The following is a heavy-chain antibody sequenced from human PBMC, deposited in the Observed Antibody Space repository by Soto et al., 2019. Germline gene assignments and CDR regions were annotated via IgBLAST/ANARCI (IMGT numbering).Heavy chain of an antibody. D-gene: IGHD5-12*01. CDR2: ISDDGSTK. CDR3: VKSPERGGNDSKVDH. Sequence: QVQLVESGGGMVQPGRSLRLSCAASGFTFSSYGMHWVRQAPGKRLEWVAIISDDGSTKHYVDSVKGRFTVSRDNSKNTLYVELNSLRPEDTDVYYCVKSPERGGNDSKVDHWGWGTLVTVSS. J-gene: IGHJ4*02. V-gene: IGHV3-30*18. CDR1: GFTFSSYG.